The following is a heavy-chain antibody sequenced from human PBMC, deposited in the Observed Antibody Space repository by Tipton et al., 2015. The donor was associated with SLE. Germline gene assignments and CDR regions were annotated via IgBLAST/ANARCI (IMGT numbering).Heavy chain of an antibody. CDR3: ASRGRLDGPYYYYYYMDV. V-gene: IGHV4-30-2*01. D-gene: IGHD2-15*01. CDR1: GGSFSGYY. J-gene: IGHJ6*03. Sequence: LRLSCAVYGGSFSGYYWSWIRQPPGKGLEWIGYIYHSGSTYYNPSLKSRVTISVDRSKNQFSLKLSSVTAADTAVYYCASRGRLDGPYYYYYYMDVWGKGTTVTVSS. CDR2: IYHSGST.